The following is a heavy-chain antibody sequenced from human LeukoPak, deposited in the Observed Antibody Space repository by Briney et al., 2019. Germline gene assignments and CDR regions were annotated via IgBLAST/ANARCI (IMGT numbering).Heavy chain of an antibody. CDR1: GGTFSSYA. CDR2: IIPILGIA. D-gene: IGHD3-9*01. V-gene: IGHV1-69*04. J-gene: IGHJ6*02. Sequence: SVKVSCKASGGTFSSYAISWVRQAPGQGLEWMGRIIPILGIANYAQKFQGRVTITADKSTSTAYMELSSLRSEDTAVYYCARADILTGYYYYYYGMGVWGQGTTVTVSS. CDR3: ARADILTGYYYYYYGMGV.